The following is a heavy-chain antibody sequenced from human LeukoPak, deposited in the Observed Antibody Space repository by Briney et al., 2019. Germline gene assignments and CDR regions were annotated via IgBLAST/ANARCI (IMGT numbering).Heavy chain of an antibody. V-gene: IGHV1-24*01. CDR3: ATESPVREHCSSTSCYSYFDY. Sequence: ASVKVSCKVSGYTLTELSMHWVRQAPGKGLEWMGGFDPEDGETIYAQKFQGRVTMTEDTSTDTAYMELSSLRSEDTAVYYCATESPVREHCSSTSCYSYFDYWGQGTLVTVSS. J-gene: IGHJ4*02. CDR2: FDPEDGET. CDR1: GYTLTELS. D-gene: IGHD2-2*01.